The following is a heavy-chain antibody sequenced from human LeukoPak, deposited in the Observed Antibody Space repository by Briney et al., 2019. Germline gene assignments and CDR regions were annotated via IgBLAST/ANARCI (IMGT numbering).Heavy chain of an antibody. D-gene: IGHD3-9*01. V-gene: IGHV6-1*01. Sequence: SQTLSLTCAISGDSVSSNSAAWNWIRQPPSRGLEWLGRTYYRSKWYNDYAVSVKSRITINPDTSKNQFSLQLNSVTPEDTAVYYCARAGYYDILTGYYRRGQFDPWGQGTLVTVSS. CDR3: ARAGYYDILTGYYRRGQFDP. J-gene: IGHJ5*02. CDR2: TYYRSKWYN. CDR1: GDSVSSNSAA.